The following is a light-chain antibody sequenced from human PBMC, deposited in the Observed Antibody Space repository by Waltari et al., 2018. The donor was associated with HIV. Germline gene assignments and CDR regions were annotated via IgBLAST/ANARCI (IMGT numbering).Light chain of an antibody. CDR3: SSYAGRDNYV. V-gene: IGLV2-11*01. CDR1: SNDVGGHNH. J-gene: IGLJ2*01. CDR2: DVN. Sequence: QSALTQPRSVSGTPGQAVTISCTGSSNDVGGHNHVHWYQRHPGKAPKRMIYDVNRRPAGVPGRFSGSMSGNTASRTISGLEAEYEGDEFCSSYAGRDNYVFVGGTSLTVL.